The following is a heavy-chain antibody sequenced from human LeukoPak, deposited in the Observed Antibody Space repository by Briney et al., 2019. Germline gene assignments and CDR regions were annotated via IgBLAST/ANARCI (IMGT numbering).Heavy chain of an antibody. D-gene: IGHD6-13*01. V-gene: IGHV1-69*04. Sequence: SVKVSCKASGGTFSSYAISWVRQAPGQGLEWMGRIIPIFGIANYAQKFQGRVTITEDKSTSTAYMELSSLRSEDTAVYYCARAAQQLVHIFDYWGQGTLVTVSS. CDR1: GGTFSSYA. J-gene: IGHJ4*02. CDR2: IIPIFGIA. CDR3: ARAAQQLVHIFDY.